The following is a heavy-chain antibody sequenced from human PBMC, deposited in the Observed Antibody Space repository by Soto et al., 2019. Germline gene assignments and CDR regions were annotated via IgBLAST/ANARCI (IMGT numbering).Heavy chain of an antibody. D-gene: IGHD3-16*01. CDR2: MNPNSGNT. CDR3: ARVGVGSPVYYYYYYYMDV. Sequence: ASVKVSCKASGYTFTSYDINWVRQATGQGLEWMGWMNPNSGNTGYAQKFQGRVTMTRNTSISTAYMELSSLRSEDTAVYYCARVGVGSPVYYYYYYYMDVWGKGTTVTVSS. J-gene: IGHJ6*03. V-gene: IGHV1-8*01. CDR1: GYTFTSYD.